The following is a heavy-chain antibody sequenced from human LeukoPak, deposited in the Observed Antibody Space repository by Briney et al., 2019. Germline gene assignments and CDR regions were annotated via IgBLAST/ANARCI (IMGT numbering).Heavy chain of an antibody. CDR3: ARDRHGDYYFDH. J-gene: IGHJ4*02. CDR1: GFTFSTYT. V-gene: IGHV3-21*01. Sequence: PGGSLRLSCAASGFTFSTYTMNWVRQAPGKGLEWVSSISSSSYIYYADSVKGRFTLSRDNAKNSLNLQMNSLRAEDTAVYYCARDRHGDYYFDHWGQGTLVTVSS. D-gene: IGHD4-17*01. CDR2: ISSSSYI.